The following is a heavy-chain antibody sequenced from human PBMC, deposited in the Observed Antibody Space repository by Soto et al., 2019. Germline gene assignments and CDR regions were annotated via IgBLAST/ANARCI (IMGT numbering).Heavy chain of an antibody. CDR1: GFTFSSYS. CDR3: ASASPTFDL. J-gene: IGHJ2*01. V-gene: IGHV3-48*01. Sequence: PGGSLRLSCAASGFTFSSYSMNWVRQAPGKGLEWVSYISSSSTIYYADSVKGRFTFSRDNAKNSLYLQMNSLRAEDTAVYYCASASPTFDLWGRGTLVTVSS. CDR2: ISSSSTI.